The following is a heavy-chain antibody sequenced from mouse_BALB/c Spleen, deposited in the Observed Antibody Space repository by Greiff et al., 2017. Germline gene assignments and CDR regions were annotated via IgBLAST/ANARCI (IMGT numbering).Heavy chain of an antibody. CDR1: GFSLTSYG. CDR2: IWAGGST. D-gene: IGHD2-3*01. CDR3: ARDDDEGGAWLAY. V-gene: IGHV2-9*02. J-gene: IGHJ3*01. Sequence: QVQLKQSGPGLVAPSQSLSITCTVSGFSLTSYGVHWVRQHPGKGLEWLGVIWAGGSTNYNSALMSRLSISKDNSKSQVFLKMNSLQTDDTAMYYCARDDDEGGAWLAYWGQGTLVTVSA.